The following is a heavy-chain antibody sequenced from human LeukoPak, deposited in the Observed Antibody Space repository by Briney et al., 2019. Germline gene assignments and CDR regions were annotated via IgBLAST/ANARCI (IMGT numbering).Heavy chain of an antibody. V-gene: IGHV4-59*12. D-gene: IGHD6-6*01. J-gene: IGHJ5*02. CDR2: IYYSGSGST. CDR1: GGSLSSYY. CDR3: ARDLTPRNIAARPISWFDP. Sequence: SETLSLTCTVSGGSLSSYYWSWIRQPPGKGLEWIGYIYYSGSGSTNYNPSLKSRVTISVDTSKNQFSLKLSSVTAADTAVYYCARDLTPRNIAARPISWFDPWGQGTLVTVSS.